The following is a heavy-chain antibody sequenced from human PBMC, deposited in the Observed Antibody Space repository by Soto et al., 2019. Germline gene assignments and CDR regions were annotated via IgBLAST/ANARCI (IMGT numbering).Heavy chain of an antibody. D-gene: IGHD3-10*01. J-gene: IGHJ3*02. CDR3: ARVVGSGSYIAFDT. CDR2: ISPYNGNT. CDR1: GYTFSNYG. V-gene: IGHV1-18*01. Sequence: QVQLVQSGAEVKNPGASVKVSCKASGYTFSNYGISWVRQAPVQGLEWMGWISPYNGNTKYTQKFQGRVTMTTDTSTSTAYMELRSLRSDDTAVFYGARVVGSGSYIAFDTWGQGTMVTVSS.